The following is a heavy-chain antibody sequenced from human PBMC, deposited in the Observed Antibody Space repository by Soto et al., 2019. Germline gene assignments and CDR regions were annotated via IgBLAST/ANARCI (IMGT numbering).Heavy chain of an antibody. J-gene: IGHJ3*02. CDR2: ISSSSSYM. CDR1: RFTFSSYN. D-gene: IGHD3-10*01. Sequence: EVQLVESGGGLVKPGGSLRLSCAASRFTFSSYNMNWVRQAPGKGLEWVSSISSSSSYMYYADSLKGRFTISRGNAKNSLYLHINSLRAEDTAVSYCARTMAGRSAAFDIWGQGTMVTVSS. V-gene: IGHV3-21*01. CDR3: ARTMAGRSAAFDI.